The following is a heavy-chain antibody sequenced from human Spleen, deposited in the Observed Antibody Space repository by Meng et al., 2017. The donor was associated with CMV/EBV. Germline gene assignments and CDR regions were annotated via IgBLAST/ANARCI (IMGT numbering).Heavy chain of an antibody. J-gene: IGHJ4*02. Sequence: SGFSRGTSGVSVGWISQRPGKPMGWVAIVFWDGDKRYSPSLKSRLTITKDTYKNQVVLTMTNMDPLDTATYFCAHTIIGAAVYCDYWGQGTLVTVSS. CDR1: GFSRGTSGVS. D-gene: IGHD6-13*01. CDR2: VFWDGDK. V-gene: IGHV2-5*02. CDR3: AHTIIGAAVYCDY.